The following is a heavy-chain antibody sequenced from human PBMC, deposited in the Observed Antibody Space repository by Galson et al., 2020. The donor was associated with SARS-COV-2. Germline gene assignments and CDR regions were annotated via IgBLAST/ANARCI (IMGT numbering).Heavy chain of an antibody. CDR2: IYHSGST. D-gene: IGHD2-21*01. CDR3: ARVGGVGAVIYELYFDS. J-gene: IGHJ4*02. Sequence: ASETLSLTCAVSGFSINKNYFWGWIRLPPGKGLEWIGSIYHSGSTFYNPSLKSRVTLSMDTSNNQFSLKLSSVTAADTAVYYCARVGGVGAVIYELYFDSWGQGTLVTVPS. CDR1: GFSINKNYF. V-gene: IGHV4-38-2*01.